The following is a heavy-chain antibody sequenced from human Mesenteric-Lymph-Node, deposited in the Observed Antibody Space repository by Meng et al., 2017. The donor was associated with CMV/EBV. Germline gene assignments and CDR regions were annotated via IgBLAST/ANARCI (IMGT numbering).Heavy chain of an antibody. CDR1: GFTFSHYA. D-gene: IGHD4-23*01. CDR2: ISGSGHRT. J-gene: IGHJ4*02. Sequence: GGSLRLSCAASGFTFSHYAMSWVRQAPGKGLEWVSVISGSGHRTYYADSVKGRLTISRDNAKSSLYLQMNSLRAEDTAVYYCARDSSLGGNWDYWGQGTLVTVSS. V-gene: IGHV3-23*01. CDR3: ARDSSLGGNWDY.